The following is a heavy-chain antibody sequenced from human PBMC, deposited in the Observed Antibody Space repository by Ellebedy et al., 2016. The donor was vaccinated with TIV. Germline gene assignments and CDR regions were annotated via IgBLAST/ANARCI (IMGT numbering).Heavy chain of an antibody. CDR1: GGSISSYY. CDR3: AREVGDGYNYRYWYFDL. J-gene: IGHJ2*01. CDR2: IYYSGNT. V-gene: IGHV4-59*01. D-gene: IGHD5-24*01. Sequence: MPSETLSLTCTVSGGSISSYYWSWIRQPPGKGLEWIGYIYYSGNTNYNPSLKSRVTISIDTSKNQFSLKLNSVTAADTAVYYCAREVGDGYNYRYWYFDLWGRGTLVTVSS.